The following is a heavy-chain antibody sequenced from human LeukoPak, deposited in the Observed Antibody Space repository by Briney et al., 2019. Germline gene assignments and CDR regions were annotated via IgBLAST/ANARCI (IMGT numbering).Heavy chain of an antibody. CDR3: ARNAGSYFEFAP. V-gene: IGHV1-18*01. D-gene: IGHD1-26*01. J-gene: IGHJ5*02. CDR1: GYTFSTYG. Sequence: GASVKVSCKTSGYTFSTYGLRWVRQAPGQGLEWMGWISGNSGKTHYAQKFQDRVTLTTDTSSTTAFMELRSLRSDDTAMYYCARNAGSYFEFAPWGQGTLVTVSS. CDR2: ISGNSGKT.